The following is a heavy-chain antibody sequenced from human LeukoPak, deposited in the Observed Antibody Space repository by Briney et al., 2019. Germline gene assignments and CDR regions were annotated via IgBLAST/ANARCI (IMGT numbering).Heavy chain of an antibody. J-gene: IGHJ3*02. D-gene: IGHD3-3*01. CDR3: ARQAANTIFGVVTNDAFDI. V-gene: IGHV1-69*13. CDR1: GGTFNSYV. CDR2: IIPVFETT. Sequence: GASVKVSCKASGGTFNSYVINWVRQAPGQGLEWMGGIIPVFETTNYARKFQGSVTITADESTNTAYMELSSLRFEDTAVYYCARQAANTIFGVVTNDAFDIWGQGTMVTVSS.